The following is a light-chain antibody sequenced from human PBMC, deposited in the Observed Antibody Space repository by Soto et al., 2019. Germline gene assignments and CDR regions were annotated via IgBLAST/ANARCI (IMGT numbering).Light chain of an antibody. Sequence: EIVLTQSPGTLSLSPVERATLSCRASQSVSSSYLAWYQQKPGQAPRLLIYGASSRATGIPDRFSGSGSGTDFTLTISRLEPEDFAVYYCLQYGSSVWTFGQGTKVDIK. J-gene: IGKJ1*01. CDR3: LQYGSSVWT. V-gene: IGKV3-20*01. CDR1: QSVSSSY. CDR2: GAS.